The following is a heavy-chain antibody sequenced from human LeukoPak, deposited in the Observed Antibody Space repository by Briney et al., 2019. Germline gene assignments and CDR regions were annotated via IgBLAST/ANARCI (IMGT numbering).Heavy chain of an antibody. CDR2: TYYRSKWYS. J-gene: IGHJ4*02. Sequence: SQTLSLTCAIPGNSVSSDNTAWNCIRQSPSRGLECLGRTYYRSKWYSNYALSVKSPITIKPDTSKNQFSLQLNSVTPEDTAVYYCARGTWGSTYYFDYWGQGTLVTVSS. D-gene: IGHD7-27*01. CDR3: ARGTWGSTYYFDY. V-gene: IGHV6-1*01. CDR1: GNSVSSDNTA.